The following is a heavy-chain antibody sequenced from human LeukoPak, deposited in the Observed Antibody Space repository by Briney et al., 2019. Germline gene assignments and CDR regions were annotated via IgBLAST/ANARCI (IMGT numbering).Heavy chain of an antibody. CDR2: IVVGSGNT. CDR1: GFTFTSSA. V-gene: IGHV1-58*02. CDR3: AAGPSGYDFVPADY. J-gene: IGHJ4*02. D-gene: IGHD5-12*01. Sequence: ASVKVSCKASGFTFTSSAMQWVRQARGQRLEWMGWIVVGSGNTNYAQKFQERVTITRDMSTSTAYMELSSLRSEDTAVYYCAAGPSGYDFVPADYWGQGTLVTVSS.